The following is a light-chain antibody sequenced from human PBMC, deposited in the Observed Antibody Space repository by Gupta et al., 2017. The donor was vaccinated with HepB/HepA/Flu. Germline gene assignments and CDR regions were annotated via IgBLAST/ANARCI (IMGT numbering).Light chain of an antibody. J-gene: IGLJ1*01. V-gene: IGLV2-14*03. Sequence: QSALTQPASVSRSPGQSITIPCTGTSGDVGAYNYVSWYQQYPGKAPKVIIYDVSARPSGVSYRFSGSKSGNTASLTISGLQAEDEADYYCCSYRSSNTLFVFGTGTKVTVL. CDR3: CSYRSSNTLFV. CDR2: DVS. CDR1: SGDVGAYNY.